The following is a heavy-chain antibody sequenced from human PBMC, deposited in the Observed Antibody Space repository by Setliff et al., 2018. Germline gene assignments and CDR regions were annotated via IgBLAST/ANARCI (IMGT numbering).Heavy chain of an antibody. J-gene: IGHJ5*02. CDR2: INHSGST. Sequence: SETLSLTCAVYGGSFSGYYWSWLRQPPGKGLEWIGEINHSGSTNYNPSLKSRVTISVDTSKNQFSLKLSSVTAADTAVYYCARVGHSTHYNFWSGPRGYNWFDPWGQGTLVTVSS. V-gene: IGHV4-34*01. D-gene: IGHD3-3*01. CDR3: ARVGHSTHYNFWSGPRGYNWFDP. CDR1: GGSFSGYY.